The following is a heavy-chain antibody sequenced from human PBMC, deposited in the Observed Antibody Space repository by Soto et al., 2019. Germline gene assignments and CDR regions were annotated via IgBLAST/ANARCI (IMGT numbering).Heavy chain of an antibody. Sequence: GGSLRLSCAASGFTFSNAWMSWVRQAPGKGLEWVGRIKSKTDGGTTDYAAPVKGRFTISRDDSKNTLYLQMNSLKTEDTAVYYCTTMLLRYFDWLTFGYYYMDVWGKGTTVTISS. J-gene: IGHJ6*03. CDR3: TTMLLRYFDWLTFGYYYMDV. CDR2: IKSKTDGGTT. V-gene: IGHV3-15*01. D-gene: IGHD3-9*01. CDR1: GFTFSNAW.